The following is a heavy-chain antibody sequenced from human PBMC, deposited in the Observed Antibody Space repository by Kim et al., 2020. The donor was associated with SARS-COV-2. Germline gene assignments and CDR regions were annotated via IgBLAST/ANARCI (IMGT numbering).Heavy chain of an antibody. Sequence: SETLSLTCTVSGGSISSGGYYWSWIRQHPGKGLEWIGYIYYSGSTYYNPSLKSRVTISVDTSKNQFSLKLSSVTAADTAVYYCARDILTGRHPNIIGDVSAFDIWGQGTMVTVSS. CDR1: GGSISSGGYY. D-gene: IGHD3-9*01. V-gene: IGHV4-31*03. CDR3: ARDILTGRHPNIIGDVSAFDI. J-gene: IGHJ3*02. CDR2: IYYSGST.